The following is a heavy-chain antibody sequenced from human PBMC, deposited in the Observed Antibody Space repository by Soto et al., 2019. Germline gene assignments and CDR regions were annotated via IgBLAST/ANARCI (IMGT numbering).Heavy chain of an antibody. CDR1: GGSISSSSYY. CDR3: AGTGGYSSSWSSYYYYGIDV. V-gene: IGHV4-39*01. Sequence: PSETLSLTCTVSGGSISSSSYYWGWIRQPPGKGLEWIGSIYYSGSTYYNPSLKSRVTISVDTSKNQFSLKLSSVTAADTAVYYCAGTGGYSSSWSSYYYYGIDVWGQGTTVTVS. J-gene: IGHJ6*02. D-gene: IGHD6-13*01. CDR2: IYYSGST.